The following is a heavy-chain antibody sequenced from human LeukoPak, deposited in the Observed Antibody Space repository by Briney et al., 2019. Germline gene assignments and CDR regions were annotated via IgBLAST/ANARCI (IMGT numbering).Heavy chain of an antibody. Sequence: SETLSLTCTVSGGSISSGSYYWSWIRQPAGKGPEWIGRIYSSGSTNYNPSLKSRVTISLDTSKNQFSLKLSSVTAADTAVYYCARVVVVTAILGWSGVGSYMDVWGKGTTVTVSS. CDR3: ARVVVVTAILGWSGVGSYMDV. J-gene: IGHJ6*03. CDR2: IYSSGST. V-gene: IGHV4-61*02. CDR1: GGSISSGSYY. D-gene: IGHD2-21*02.